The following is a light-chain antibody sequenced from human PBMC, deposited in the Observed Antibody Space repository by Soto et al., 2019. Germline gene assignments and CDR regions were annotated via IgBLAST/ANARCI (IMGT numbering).Light chain of an antibody. V-gene: IGKV3-20*01. CDR1: QSVSSNY. Sequence: EIVLTQSPGTLSLSPGERATLSCRASQSVSSNYLAWYQQKRGQAPRLLIDGASSRATGIPTRFSGSGSGTDFTLTISRLEPEDFAVYYCQQHDTSPRTFGQGTKVEI. CDR2: GAS. J-gene: IGKJ1*01. CDR3: QQHDTSPRT.